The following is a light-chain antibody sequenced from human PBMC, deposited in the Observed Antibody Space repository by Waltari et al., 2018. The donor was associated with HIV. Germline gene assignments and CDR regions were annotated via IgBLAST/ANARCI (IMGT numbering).Light chain of an antibody. CDR3: CSYAGSSTVV. Sequence: QSALSQPASVSRSPGQSITISCTVASCDVGDYNSVCWYQQHPGKAPKLMIYDVNKRPSGVSNRFSGSKSGNTASLTISGLQAEDEADYYCCSYAGSSTVVFGGGTKLTVL. CDR2: DVN. CDR1: SCDVGDYNS. V-gene: IGLV2-23*02. J-gene: IGLJ2*01.